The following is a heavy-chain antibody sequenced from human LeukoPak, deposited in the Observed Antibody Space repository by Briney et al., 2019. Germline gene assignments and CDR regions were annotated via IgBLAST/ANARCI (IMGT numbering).Heavy chain of an antibody. J-gene: IGHJ4*02. V-gene: IGHV3-74*01. Sequence: GGSLRLSCSASGFTFTTYWMHWVRLAPGKGLVWVSRINSIGTSTSYADSVKGRFTISRDNAKNSLYLQMNSLRAEDTAVYYCAGGTGFLFENWGQGTLVAVSS. D-gene: IGHD3/OR15-3a*01. CDR1: GFTFTTYW. CDR2: INSIGTST. CDR3: AGGTGFLFEN.